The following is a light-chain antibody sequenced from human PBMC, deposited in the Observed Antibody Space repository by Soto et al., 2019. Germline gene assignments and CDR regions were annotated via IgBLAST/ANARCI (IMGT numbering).Light chain of an antibody. J-gene: IGKJ1*01. CDR1: QGIGSW. V-gene: IGKV1-12*01. CDR2: TAS. Sequence: DIQMTQSPSSVSASVGDSVTISCRASQGIGSWLVWYQLKPGKAPKVLIHTASSLYSGVPSRFSGSGSETDFTLTISSLQPEDSATYYCQQARWFPFTFGQGTKVEIK. CDR3: QQARWFPFT.